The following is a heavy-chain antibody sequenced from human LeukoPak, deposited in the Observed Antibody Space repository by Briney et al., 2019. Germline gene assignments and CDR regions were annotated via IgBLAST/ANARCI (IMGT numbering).Heavy chain of an antibody. D-gene: IGHD3-3*01. CDR2: ISGSGGST. CDR3: AKNNRGVVDY. Sequence: GGSLRLSCEPSGFXFSSYAISWVRQAPGKGLEWVSAISGSGGSTYYADSVKGRFTISRDNSKNTLYLQMNSLTAEDTAVYYCAKNNRGVVDYWGQGTLVTVSS. J-gene: IGHJ4*02. V-gene: IGHV3-23*01. CDR1: GFXFSSYA.